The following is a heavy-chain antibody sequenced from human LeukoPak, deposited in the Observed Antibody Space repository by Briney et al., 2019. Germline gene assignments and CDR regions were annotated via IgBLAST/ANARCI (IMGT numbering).Heavy chain of an antibody. V-gene: IGHV4-59*12. Sequence: SETLSLTCTVSGGSISSYYWSWIRQPPGKGLEWIGYIYYSGSTYYNPSLKSRVTISVDTSKNQFSLKLSSVTAADTAVYYCARRQVYYYYMDVWGKGTTVTVSS. CDR1: GGSISSYY. CDR2: IYYSGST. J-gene: IGHJ6*03. CDR3: ARRQVYYYYMDV.